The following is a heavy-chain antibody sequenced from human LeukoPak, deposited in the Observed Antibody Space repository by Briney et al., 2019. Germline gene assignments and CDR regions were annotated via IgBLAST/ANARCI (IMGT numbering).Heavy chain of an antibody. CDR1: AYSFTSYG. Sequence: GASVKVSCKASAYSFTSYGISGVRQALGGRGEWMGWIIAYDGNTNYAQKLQGRVTMTTDTSTSTAYMELRSLRSDDTAVYYCARYTVGWELFPTNLLDWGQGTLVTVSS. D-gene: IGHD1-26*01. CDR2: IIAYDGNT. V-gene: IGHV1-18*01. J-gene: IGHJ4*02. CDR3: ARYTVGWELFPTNLLD.